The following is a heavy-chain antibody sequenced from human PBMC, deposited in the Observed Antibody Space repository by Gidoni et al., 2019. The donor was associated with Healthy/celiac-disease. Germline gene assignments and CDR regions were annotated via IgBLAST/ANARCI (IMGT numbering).Heavy chain of an antibody. D-gene: IGHD3-9*01. CDR1: GGSFSGYY. CDR3: ARGGEYDILTGYYPPRAFDI. Sequence: QVQLQQWGAGLLKPSETLSLTCAVYGGSFSGYYWSWIRQPPGKGLEWIGEINHSGSTNYNPSLKSRVTISVDTSKNQFSLKLSSVTAADTAVYYCARGGEYDILTGYYPPRAFDIWGQGTMVTVSS. V-gene: IGHV4-34*01. J-gene: IGHJ3*02. CDR2: INHSGST.